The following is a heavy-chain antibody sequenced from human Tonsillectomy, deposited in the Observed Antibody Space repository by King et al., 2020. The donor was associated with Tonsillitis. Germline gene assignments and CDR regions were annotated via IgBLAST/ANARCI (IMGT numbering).Heavy chain of an antibody. V-gene: IGHV1-69*14. CDR1: GGTFSNYA. CDR2: IIPMFGTT. Sequence: QLVQSGAEVKRPGSSVKVSCKASGGTFSNYAVSWVRQAPGQGLEWMGGIIPMFGTTNYAQKFQGRVTINADKSTTTAYMELNSLRSDDTAVYYCARENDSSGGAFDVWGQGTMVTVSS. J-gene: IGHJ3*01. D-gene: IGHD3-22*01. CDR3: ARENDSSGGAFDV.